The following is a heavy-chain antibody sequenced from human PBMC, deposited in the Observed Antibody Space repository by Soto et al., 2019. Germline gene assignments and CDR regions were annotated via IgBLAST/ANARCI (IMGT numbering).Heavy chain of an antibody. V-gene: IGHV4-59*08. D-gene: IGHD6-13*01. CDR1: GGSISSYY. Sequence: SETLSLTCTVSGGSISSYYWSWIRQPPGKGLEWIGYIYYSGSTTYNPSLKSRVTISVDTSKNQFSLKLSSVTAADRAVYYCVAAAGRIYFDYWGQGTLVTVSS. J-gene: IGHJ4*02. CDR3: VAAAGRIYFDY. CDR2: IYYSGST.